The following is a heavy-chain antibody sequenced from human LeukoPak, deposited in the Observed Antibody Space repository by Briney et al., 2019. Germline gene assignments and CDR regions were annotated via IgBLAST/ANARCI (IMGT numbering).Heavy chain of an antibody. Sequence: PGGSLRLSCAASGFTLRIYAMNWVRQAPGKGLEWVSGISDSGDSTYYADSVKGRFTISKDNSNNTLYLQMNSLRADDTAVYYCAKGDWGDYWGQGTLVTVSS. CDR1: GFTLRIYA. CDR3: AKGDWGDY. D-gene: IGHD7-27*01. CDR2: ISDSGDST. V-gene: IGHV3-23*01. J-gene: IGHJ4*02.